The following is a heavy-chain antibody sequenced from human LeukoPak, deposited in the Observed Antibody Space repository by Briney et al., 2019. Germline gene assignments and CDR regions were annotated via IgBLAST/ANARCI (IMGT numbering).Heavy chain of an antibody. CDR3: ARDGIQWLVAKYNWFDP. CDR1: GGSISSGGYS. CDR2: IYHSGST. Sequence: SETLSLTCAVSGGSISSGGYSWSWIRQPPGKGLEWIGFIYHSGSTYYNPSLKSRVTISVDRSKNQFSLKLSSVTAADTAVYYCARDGIQWLVAKYNWFDPWGQGTLVTVSS. V-gene: IGHV4-30-2*01. D-gene: IGHD6-19*01. J-gene: IGHJ5*02.